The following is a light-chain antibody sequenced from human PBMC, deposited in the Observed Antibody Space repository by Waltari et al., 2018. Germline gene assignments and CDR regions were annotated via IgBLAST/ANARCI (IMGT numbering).Light chain of an antibody. CDR3: QQRSNWRVIT. Sequence: EIVLTQSPATLSLSPRERATLSCRASQSVSSYLAWYQQKPGQAPRLLIYDASNRATGIPARFSGSGSGTDFTLTISSLEPEDFAVYYCQQRSNWRVITFGQGTRLEIK. J-gene: IGKJ5*01. CDR1: QSVSSY. V-gene: IGKV3-11*01. CDR2: DAS.